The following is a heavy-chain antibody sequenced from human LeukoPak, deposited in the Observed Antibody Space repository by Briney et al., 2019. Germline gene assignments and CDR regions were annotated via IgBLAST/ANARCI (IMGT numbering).Heavy chain of an antibody. V-gene: IGHV3-30*02. CDR2: IRYDGSHK. CDR1: GFIFSNYG. J-gene: IGHJ5*02. Sequence: GGSLRLSCAASGFIFSNYGMHWVRQAPGKGLEWVSFIRYDGSHKHYADSVKGRFTISRENSKKTLYLQMNSLRPEDTAMYYCAKDLLKEGSYGSGNEWFDRWGQGSQVTVSS. CDR3: AKDLLKEGSYGSGNEWFDR. D-gene: IGHD3-10*01.